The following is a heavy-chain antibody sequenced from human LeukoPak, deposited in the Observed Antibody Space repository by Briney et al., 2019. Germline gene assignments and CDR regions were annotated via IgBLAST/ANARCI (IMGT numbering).Heavy chain of an antibody. CDR1: GFTFDDYA. Sequence: PGRSLRLSCAASGFTFDDYAMHWVRQAPGKGLEWASGIAWNSGSINYADSVKGRFTISRDNAKNSLYLQMNSLRAEDTALYYCAKSHFDSPYFDHWGLGTLVTVSS. V-gene: IGHV3-9*01. CDR3: AKSHFDSPYFDH. CDR2: IAWNSGSI. J-gene: IGHJ4*02. D-gene: IGHD3-9*01.